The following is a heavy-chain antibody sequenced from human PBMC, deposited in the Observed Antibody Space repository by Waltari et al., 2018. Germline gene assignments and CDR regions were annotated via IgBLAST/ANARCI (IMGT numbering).Heavy chain of an antibody. Sequence: QVQLQQWGAGLLKPSETLSLTCAVYGGSFSGYYWRWLRQPPGKGREWIGEINHSGSTNYNPSLKSRVTISVDTSKNQFSLKLSSVTAADTAVYYCARRVVGATTGSYYYYYGMDVWGQGTTVTVSS. V-gene: IGHV4-34*01. D-gene: IGHD1-26*01. CDR2: INHSGST. CDR3: ARRVVGATTGSYYYYYGMDV. J-gene: IGHJ6*02. CDR1: GGSFSGYY.